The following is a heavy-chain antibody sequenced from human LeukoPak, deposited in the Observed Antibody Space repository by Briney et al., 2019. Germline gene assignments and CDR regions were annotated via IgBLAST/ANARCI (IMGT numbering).Heavy chain of an antibody. V-gene: IGHV3-53*01. CDR3: ARSRSGSVAGTSDY. CDR1: GFTVTNNY. J-gene: IGHJ4*02. CDR2: IYAGGTT. Sequence: PGGSLRLSCAASGFTVTNNYMSWVRQAPGKGLGWGSVIYAGGTTSYADSVKGRFTISRDGSTNTLFLQMISLRAGDTALYYCARSRSGSVAGTSDYWGQGTLVIVSS. D-gene: IGHD6-19*01.